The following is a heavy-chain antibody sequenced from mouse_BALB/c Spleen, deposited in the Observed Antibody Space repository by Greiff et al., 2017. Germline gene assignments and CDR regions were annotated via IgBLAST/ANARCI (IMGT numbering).Heavy chain of an antibody. D-gene: IGHD1-1*01. CDR1: GYAFSSSW. V-gene: IGHV1-82*01. CDR2: IYPGDGDT. Sequence: VQLQESGPELVKPGASVKISCKASGYAFSSSWMNWVKQRPGQGLEWIGRIYPGDGDTNYNGKFKGKATLTADKSSSTAYMQLSSLTSVDSAVYFCARNGGDYWGQGTTLTVSS. CDR3: ARNGGDY. J-gene: IGHJ2*01.